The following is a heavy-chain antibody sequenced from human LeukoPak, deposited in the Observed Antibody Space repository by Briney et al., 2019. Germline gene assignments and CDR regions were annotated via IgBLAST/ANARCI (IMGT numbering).Heavy chain of an antibody. D-gene: IGHD1-26*01. CDR2: INHGVST. Sequence: SETLSLTCAVYGGSFSGYYWNWIRQPPGKGLEWIGEINHGVSTNYNPSLMSRVTISVDTSKNPFSLKLSSVTAADTAVYYCASREGHWGQGTLVTVSS. CDR1: GGSFSGYY. J-gene: IGHJ4*02. V-gene: IGHV4-34*01. CDR3: ASREGH.